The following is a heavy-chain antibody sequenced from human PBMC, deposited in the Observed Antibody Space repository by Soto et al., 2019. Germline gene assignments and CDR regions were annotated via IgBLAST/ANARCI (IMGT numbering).Heavy chain of an antibody. V-gene: IGHV3-23*01. CDR1: GFTFSSYA. CDR3: GIGRTITTFFDY. D-gene: IGHD2-2*01. CDR2: ISGSGGST. Sequence: GGSLRLSCAASGFTFSSYAMSWVRQAPGKGLEWVSAISGSGGSTYYADSVKGRFTISRDNSKNTLYLQMNSLRAEDSAVYYCGIGRTITTFFDYWGQGTLVTVSS. J-gene: IGHJ4*02.